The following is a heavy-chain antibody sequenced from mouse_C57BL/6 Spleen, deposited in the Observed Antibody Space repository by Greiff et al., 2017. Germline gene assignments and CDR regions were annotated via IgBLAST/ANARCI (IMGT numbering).Heavy chain of an antibody. Sequence: QVQLQQPGAELVKPGASVTLSCKASGYTFPSYWMHWVKQRPGRGLEWIGRIDPNSGGTKYNGKFKSKATLTVDKPSSTAYMPLSSLSSEDSAVYYCAKEGDGYSFAYWGQGTLVTVSA. CDR1: GYTFPSYW. J-gene: IGHJ3*01. V-gene: IGHV1-72*01. CDR2: IDPNSGGT. D-gene: IGHD2-3*01. CDR3: AKEGDGYSFAY.